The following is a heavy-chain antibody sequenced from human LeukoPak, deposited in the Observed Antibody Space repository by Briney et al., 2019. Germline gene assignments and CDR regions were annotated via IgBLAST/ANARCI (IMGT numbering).Heavy chain of an antibody. Sequence: QSGGSLRLSCAASGFTLSSYWMSWVRQAPRKGLEWVANIKQDGSEKYYVDSVKGRFTICRDNAKNSLYLQMNSLRAEDTAVYYCARETYSYDLDYWGQGTLVTVSS. CDR1: GFTLSSYW. D-gene: IGHD5-18*01. V-gene: IGHV3-7*01. CDR2: IKQDGSEK. J-gene: IGHJ4*02. CDR3: ARETYSYDLDY.